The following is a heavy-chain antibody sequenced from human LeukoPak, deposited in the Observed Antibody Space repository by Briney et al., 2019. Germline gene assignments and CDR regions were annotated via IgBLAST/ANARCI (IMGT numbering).Heavy chain of an antibody. J-gene: IGHJ4*02. V-gene: IGHV3-23*01. CDR3: AKLRHGSGWYGDDY. Sequence: PGGSLRLSCAASGFTFSSSAMSWVRQAPGKGLEWVSAITGNGGSTYYPDSVKGRFSISRDNSKTMLYLQMNSLRAEDTAVYYCAKLRHGSGWYGDDYWGQGTLVTVSS. D-gene: IGHD6-19*01. CDR2: ITGNGGST. CDR1: GFTFSSSA.